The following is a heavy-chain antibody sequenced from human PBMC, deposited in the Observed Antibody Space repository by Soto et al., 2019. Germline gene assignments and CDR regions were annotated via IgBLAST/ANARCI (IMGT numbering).Heavy chain of an antibody. D-gene: IGHD6-13*01. CDR1: GGSFSGYY. V-gene: IGHV4-34*01. CDR2: INHSGST. Sequence: QVQLQQWGAGLLKPSETLSLTCAVYGGSFSGYYWSWIRQPPGKGLEWIGEINHSGSTNYNPSLKSRVTISVDTSKNQFSLKLSSVTAADTAVYYCASGGYGRKDYWGQGTLVTVSS. J-gene: IGHJ4*02. CDR3: ASGGYGRKDY.